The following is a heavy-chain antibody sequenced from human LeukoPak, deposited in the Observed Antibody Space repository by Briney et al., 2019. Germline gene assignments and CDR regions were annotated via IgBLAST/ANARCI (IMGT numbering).Heavy chain of an antibody. CDR2: INHSGST. V-gene: IGHV4-34*01. CDR3: ARGRIAGGQMATAGGLGI. J-gene: IGHJ4*02. Sequence: SETLSLTCAVCGGSFSGYYWSWIRQPPGKGLEWIGEINHSGSTNYIPSLKSRVTISVDTSKNQFSLKLSSVTAADTAVYYCARGRIAGGQMATAGGLGIWGQGTLVTVSS. D-gene: IGHD5-24*01. CDR1: GGSFSGYY.